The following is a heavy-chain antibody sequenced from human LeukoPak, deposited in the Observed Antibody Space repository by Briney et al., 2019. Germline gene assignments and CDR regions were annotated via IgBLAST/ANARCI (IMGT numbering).Heavy chain of an antibody. CDR3: AKGHLDQIVVVPAAHAHFWYFDL. V-gene: IGHV3-53*01. J-gene: IGHJ2*01. Sequence: GGSLRLSCAASGFTVSSNYMSWVRQVPGKGLEWVSVIYSGGSTYYADSVKGRFTISRDNSKNTLYLQMNSLRAEDTAVYYCAKGHLDQIVVVPAAHAHFWYFDLWGRGTLVTVSS. D-gene: IGHD2-2*01. CDR1: GFTVSSNY. CDR2: IYSGGST.